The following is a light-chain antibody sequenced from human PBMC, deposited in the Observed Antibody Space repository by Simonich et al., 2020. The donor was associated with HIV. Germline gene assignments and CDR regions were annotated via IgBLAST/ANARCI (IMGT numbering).Light chain of an antibody. V-gene: IGKV2-30*02. J-gene: IGKJ1*01. Sequence: DIVMTQSPLSLPVTLGQPASISCRPSQSLLHSDGNTYLNWYHQRPVHSPRVLIYKVSHRDSGVPDRFSGSGSDTDFTLKISRVEAEDVGIYYCMQGTLWWTFGQGTKVEIK. CDR3: MQGTLWWT. CDR1: QSLLHSDGNTY. CDR2: KVS.